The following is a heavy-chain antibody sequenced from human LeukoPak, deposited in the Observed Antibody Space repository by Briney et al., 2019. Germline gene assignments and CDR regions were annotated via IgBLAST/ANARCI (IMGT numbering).Heavy chain of an antibody. V-gene: IGHV3-48*03. CDR2: ISRSGTTI. Sequence: PGGSLRLSCAASGFTFSSYEMNWVRQAPGKGLEWVSYISRSGTTIYYADSVKGRFTISRDNAKTSLYLQMNSLRAEDTAVYYCARDLSGVAGYTYGRGIDYWGQGTLVTVSS. CDR1: GFTFSSYE. J-gene: IGHJ4*02. D-gene: IGHD5-18*01. CDR3: ARDLSGVAGYTYGRGIDY.